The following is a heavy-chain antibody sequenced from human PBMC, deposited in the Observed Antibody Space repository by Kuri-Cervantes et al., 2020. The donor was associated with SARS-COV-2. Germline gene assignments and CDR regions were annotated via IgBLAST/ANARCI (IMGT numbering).Heavy chain of an antibody. J-gene: IGHJ5*02. CDR3: ARSFTVTEPFDP. V-gene: IGHV3-21*01. Sequence: GESLKISCAASGFTFSRYSMNWVRQAPGKGLEWVSSISSSCSYIYYADSVKGRFTISRDNAKNSLYLQMNSLRAEDTAVYYCARSFTVTEPFDPWGQGTLVTVSS. CDR2: ISSSCSYI. D-gene: IGHD4-11*01. CDR1: GFTFSRYS.